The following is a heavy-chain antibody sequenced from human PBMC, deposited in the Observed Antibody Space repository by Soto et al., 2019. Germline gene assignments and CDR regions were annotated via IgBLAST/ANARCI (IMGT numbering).Heavy chain of an antibody. D-gene: IGHD2-8*01. Sequence: ASVKVSCKASGYSFTDYHIHWVRQAPGQGLEWLGRINPKSGGTSTAQKFQGRVTMTPDTSISTASMELTRLTSDDTVIYSCARGDSTDCSNGVCFFFYNLDMDVWGQGTTVTVS. CDR2: INPKSGGT. J-gene: IGHJ6*02. V-gene: IGHV1-2*05. CDR3: ARGDSTDCSNGVCFFFYNLDMDV. CDR1: GYSFTDYH.